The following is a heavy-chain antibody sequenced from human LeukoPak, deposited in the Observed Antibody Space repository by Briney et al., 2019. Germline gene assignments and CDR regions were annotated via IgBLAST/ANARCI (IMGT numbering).Heavy chain of an antibody. CDR3: ARAGPHYYDRSCNRHFDY. J-gene: IGHJ4*02. D-gene: IGHD3-22*01. CDR1: GGSFSGYY. V-gene: IGHV4-34*01. Sequence: SETLSLTCAVYGGSFSGYYWSWIRQPPGKGLEWIGEINHSGSTNYNPSLKSRVTISVDTSKNQFSLKLSSVTAADTAVYYCARAGPHYYDRSCNRHFDYRGQGTLVTVSS. CDR2: INHSGST.